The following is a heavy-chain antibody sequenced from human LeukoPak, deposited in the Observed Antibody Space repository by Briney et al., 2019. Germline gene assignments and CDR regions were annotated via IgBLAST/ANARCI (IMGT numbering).Heavy chain of an antibody. J-gene: IGHJ4*02. CDR3: ARSSQVPTVTTVVRYFDY. V-gene: IGHV1-18*01. CDR2: ISAYNGNT. Sequence: GASVKVSCKASGYTFTSYGISWVRQAPGQGLEWMGWISAYNGNTNYAQKLQGRVTMTTDTSTSTAYMELRSLRSDDTAVYYCARSSQVPTVTTVVRYFDYWGQGTLVTVSS. CDR1: GYTFTSYG. D-gene: IGHD4-23*01.